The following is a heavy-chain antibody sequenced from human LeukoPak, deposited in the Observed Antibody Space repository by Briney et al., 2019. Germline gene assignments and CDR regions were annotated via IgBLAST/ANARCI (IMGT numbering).Heavy chain of an antibody. J-gene: IGHJ5*02. Sequence: GASVKVSCKASGYTFTAYYIHWVRQAPGQGLEWMGWINPNSGDTNYAQKFQGRVTMTRDKSINSVYMELSGLRSDDTAVFYCARDYRFRITTFGGGRRNWFDPWGHGTLVTVSS. V-gene: IGHV1-2*02. CDR2: INPNSGDT. CDR3: ARDYRFRITTFGGGRRNWFDP. D-gene: IGHD3-3*01. CDR1: GYTFTAYY.